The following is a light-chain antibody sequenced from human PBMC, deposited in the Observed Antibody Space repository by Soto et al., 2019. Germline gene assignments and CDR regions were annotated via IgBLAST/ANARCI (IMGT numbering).Light chain of an antibody. Sequence: DIQMTQSPASLSASVGDRVTITCRASQNIVNYLNWYQWKPGKAPKLLIYAASNLQSGVPSRFSGSGSGTDFTLTISNLQPEDFATFYCQQSYIVPLTFGGGTKVDNK. J-gene: IGKJ4*01. CDR2: AAS. CDR3: QQSYIVPLT. V-gene: IGKV1-39*01. CDR1: QNIVNY.